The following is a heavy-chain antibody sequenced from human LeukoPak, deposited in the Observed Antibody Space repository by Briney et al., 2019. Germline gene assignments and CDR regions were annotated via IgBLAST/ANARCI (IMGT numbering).Heavy chain of an antibody. CDR2: ISSSSSYI. D-gene: IGHD1-26*01. CDR1: RFTFSSYS. J-gene: IGHJ4*02. Sequence: GSLRLSCAASRFTFSSYSMNWVRQAPGKGLEWVSSISSSSSYIYYADSVKGRFTISRDNAKNSLYLQMNSLRAEDTAVYYCARIDSGYFDYWGQGTLVTVSS. CDR3: ARIDSGYFDY. V-gene: IGHV3-21*01.